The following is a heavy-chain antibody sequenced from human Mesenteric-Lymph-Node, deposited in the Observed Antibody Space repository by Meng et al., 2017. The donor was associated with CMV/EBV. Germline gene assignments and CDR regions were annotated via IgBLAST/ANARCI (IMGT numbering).Heavy chain of an antibody. CDR2: IYYSGST. CDR3: ARDRWGVSGYIDP. D-gene: IGHD5-12*01. J-gene: IGHJ5*02. V-gene: IGHV4-31*02. Sequence: TWVRQAPGKGLEWIGYIYYSGSTYYSPSLKRRVTMSVDTSKNQFSLRLSSVTAADTAVYYCARDRWGVSGYIDPWGQGTLVTVSS.